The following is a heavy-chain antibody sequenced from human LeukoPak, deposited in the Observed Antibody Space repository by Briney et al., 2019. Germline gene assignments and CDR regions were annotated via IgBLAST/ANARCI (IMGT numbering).Heavy chain of an antibody. CDR1: GYTFTGYY. J-gene: IGHJ4*02. CDR3: ARDPEPLYDILTGYSDY. D-gene: IGHD3-9*01. Sequence: ATVNVSCKASGYTFTGYYMHWVRQAPGQGLDWMGWINPNSGGTNYAQKFQGRVTMTRDTSISTAYMELSRLRSDDTAVYYCARDPEPLYDILTGYSDYWGQGTLVTVSS. CDR2: INPNSGGT. V-gene: IGHV1-2*02.